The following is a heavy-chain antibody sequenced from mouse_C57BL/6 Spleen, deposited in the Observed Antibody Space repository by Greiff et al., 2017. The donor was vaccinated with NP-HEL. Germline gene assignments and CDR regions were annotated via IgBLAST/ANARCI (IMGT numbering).Heavy chain of an antibody. CDR1: GFTFSSYG. CDR3: ARQVITTVDYFDY. Sequence: EVQRVESGGDLVKPGGSLKLSCAASGFTFSSYGMSWVRQTPDKRLEWVATISSGGSYTYYPDSVKGRFTISRDNAKNTLYLQMSSLKSEDTAMYYCARQVITTVDYFDYWGQGTTLTVSS. D-gene: IGHD1-1*01. V-gene: IGHV5-6*01. CDR2: ISSGGSYT. J-gene: IGHJ2*01.